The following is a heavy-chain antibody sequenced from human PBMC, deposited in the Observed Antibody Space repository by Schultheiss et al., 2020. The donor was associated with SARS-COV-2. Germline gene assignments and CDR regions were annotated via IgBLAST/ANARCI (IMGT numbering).Heavy chain of an antibody. V-gene: IGHV1-8*02. Sequence: ASVKVSCKASGYTFTSYGISWVRQATGQGLEWMGWMNPNSGNTGYAQKFQGRVTMTRNTSISTAYMELSSLRSEDTAVYYCARTTTVTRKRYYYYGMDVWGQGTTVTVSS. CDR1: GYTFTSYG. CDR3: ARTTTVTRKRYYYYGMDV. J-gene: IGHJ6*02. D-gene: IGHD4-17*01. CDR2: MNPNSGNT.